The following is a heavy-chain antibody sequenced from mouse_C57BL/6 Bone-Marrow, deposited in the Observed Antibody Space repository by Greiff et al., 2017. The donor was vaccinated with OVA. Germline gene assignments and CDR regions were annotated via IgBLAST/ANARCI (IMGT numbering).Heavy chain of an antibody. CDR1: GYTFTSYW. Sequence: QVQLKESGAELAKPGASVKMSCKASGYTFTSYWITWVKQRPGQGLEWIGDIYPGSGSTNYNEKFKSKATLTVDTSSSTAYMQLSSLTSEDSAVYYCASDYYGSSPYAMDYWGQGTSVTVSS. CDR3: ASDYYGSSPYAMDY. CDR2: IYPGSGST. J-gene: IGHJ4*01. D-gene: IGHD1-1*01. V-gene: IGHV1-55*01.